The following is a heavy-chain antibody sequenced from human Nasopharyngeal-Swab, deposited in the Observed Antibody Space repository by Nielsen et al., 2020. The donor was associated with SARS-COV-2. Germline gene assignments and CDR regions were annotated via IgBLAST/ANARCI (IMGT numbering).Heavy chain of an antibody. V-gene: IGHV3-21*01. CDR3: ARSPYYDFWSGYYTRFDY. Sequence: WIRQLPGKGLEWVSSISSSSTYIYYADSVKGRFTVSRDNAKNSLYLQMSSLRTEDAAVYYCARSPYYDFWSGYYTRFDYWGRGTLVTVSS. CDR2: ISSSSTYI. J-gene: IGHJ4*02. D-gene: IGHD3-3*01.